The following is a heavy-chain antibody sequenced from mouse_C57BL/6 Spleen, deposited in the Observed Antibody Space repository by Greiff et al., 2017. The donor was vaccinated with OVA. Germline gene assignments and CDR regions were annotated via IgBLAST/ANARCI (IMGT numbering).Heavy chain of an antibody. V-gene: IGHV3-6*01. J-gene: IGHJ2*01. CDR2: ISYDGSN. D-gene: IGHD2-4*01. CDR1: GYSITSGYY. CDR3: ARKDYDCYFDY. Sequence: EVKLQESGPGLVKPSQSLSLTCSVTGYSITSGYYWNWIRQFPGNKLEWMGYISYDGSNNYNPSLKNRISITRDTSKNQFFLKLNSVTTEDTATYYCARKDYDCYFDYWGQGTTLTVSS.